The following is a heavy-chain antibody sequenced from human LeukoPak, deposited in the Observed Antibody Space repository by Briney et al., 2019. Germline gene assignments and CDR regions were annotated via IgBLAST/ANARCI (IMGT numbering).Heavy chain of an antibody. CDR3: ARDERLLSFLK. Sequence: PGGSLRLSCAVSGFTFHNYAMSWVRQAPGKGLEWVSAISDSGGRTYYADSVKGRFTISRDNSKNTLYLQMNSLRAEDTAIYYCARDERLLSFLKWGQGTLVTVSS. V-gene: IGHV3-23*01. D-gene: IGHD3-3*01. CDR2: ISDSGGRT. CDR1: GFTFHNYA. J-gene: IGHJ4*02.